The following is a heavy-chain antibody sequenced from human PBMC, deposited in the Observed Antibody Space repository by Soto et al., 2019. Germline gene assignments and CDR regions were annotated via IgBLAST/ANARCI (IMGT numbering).Heavy chain of an antibody. CDR1: GFTFSSYA. J-gene: IGHJ4*02. V-gene: IGHV3-23*01. Sequence: GGSLRLSCAASGFTFSSYAMSWVRQAPGKGLEWVSAISGSGGSTYYADSVKGRFTISRDNSKNTLYLQMNSLRAEDTAVYYCANPSIAALGKTDYWGQGTLVTVSS. CDR3: ANPSIAALGKTDY. D-gene: IGHD6-6*01. CDR2: ISGSGGST.